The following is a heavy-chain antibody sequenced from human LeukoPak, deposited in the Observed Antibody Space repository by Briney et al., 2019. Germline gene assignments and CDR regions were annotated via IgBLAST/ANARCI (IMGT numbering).Heavy chain of an antibody. J-gene: IGHJ6*02. V-gene: IGHV3-15*01. CDR3: IADLGNCCYSMDV. CDR1: GFTFSHAW. Sequence: PGGSLRLSCAGSGFTFSHAWMNWVRQAPGKGLEWVGRIKSERHGGTRDYAAPVQGRFTISRDDSINTVYLQMNSLKTEDTAVYYCIADLGNCCYSMDVWGQGTTVTVSS. CDR2: IKSERHGGTR. D-gene: IGHD1-1*01.